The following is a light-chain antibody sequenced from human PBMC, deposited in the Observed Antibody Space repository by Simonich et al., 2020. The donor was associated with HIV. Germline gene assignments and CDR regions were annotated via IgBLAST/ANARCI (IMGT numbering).Light chain of an antibody. CDR1: QGISNY. CDR2: DAY. V-gene: IGKV1-27*01. J-gene: IGKJ4*01. CDR3: QKYSRAPPLT. Sequence: DIQMTQSPSSVSASVGDRVTITCRARQGISNYLAWDQQKPGKVPKLLIYDAYTLQSGGPSRFSGSGSGTYFTLTISGLQPEDVATYYCQKYSRAPPLTFGGGTKVEIK.